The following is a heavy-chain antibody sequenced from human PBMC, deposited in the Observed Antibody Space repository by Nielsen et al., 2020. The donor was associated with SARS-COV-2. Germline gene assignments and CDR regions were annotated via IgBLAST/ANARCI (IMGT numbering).Heavy chain of an antibody. V-gene: IGHV1-46*01. J-gene: IGHJ4*02. CDR3: ARGIRVRDPADY. CDR2: INPSGGST. Sequence: WVRQAPGQGLEWMGIINPSGGSTSYAQKLQGRVTMTADTSTSTAYMELMSLRSDDTAVYYCARGIRVRDPADYWGQGTLVTVSS. D-gene: IGHD3-10*01.